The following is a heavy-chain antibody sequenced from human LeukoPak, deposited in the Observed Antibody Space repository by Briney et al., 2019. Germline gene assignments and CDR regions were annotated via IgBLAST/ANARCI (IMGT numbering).Heavy chain of an antibody. V-gene: IGHV4-59*01. J-gene: IGHJ4*02. Sequence: KPSETLSLTCTVSGGPICSYYWSWIRQPPGKGLVWFEYIYYSGGTKYNPSLMSRVTISVDRAQNQFSLSLKSVTAADTAVYYCARDGLYDSSGYYMDSWGQGTLVIVSS. CDR3: ARDGLYDSSGYYMDS. CDR1: GGPICSYY. D-gene: IGHD3-22*01. CDR2: IYYSGGT.